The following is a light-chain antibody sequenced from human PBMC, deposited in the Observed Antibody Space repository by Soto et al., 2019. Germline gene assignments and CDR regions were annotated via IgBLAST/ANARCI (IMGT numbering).Light chain of an antibody. V-gene: IGKV1-5*01. J-gene: IGKJ1*01. CDR3: LQHHSYPWT. Sequence: DIQMTQSPSTLSASVGDRVTITCRASQSISSWLAWYQQKPGKAPKRLIYGASNLQSGVPSRFGGSGSGTDFTLTISSVQPEDFATYYCLQHHSYPWTFGQGTKVEIK. CDR1: QSISSW. CDR2: GAS.